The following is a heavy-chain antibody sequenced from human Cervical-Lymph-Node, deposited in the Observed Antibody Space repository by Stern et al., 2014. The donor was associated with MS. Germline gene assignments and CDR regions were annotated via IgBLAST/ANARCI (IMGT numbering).Heavy chain of an antibody. Sequence: QVTLRESGPTLVKPTQTLTLTCTFSGFSLSTSGVGVGWIRQPPGKALEWLAVIYWDDDKRFSPSLRSRITITKDTSKNQVVLTMTNLDPVDTATYYCVHRGGGSDWNGGYLDYWGQGILVTVSS. J-gene: IGHJ4*02. CDR3: VHRGGGSDWNGGYLDY. CDR1: GFSLSTSGVG. V-gene: IGHV2-5*02. CDR2: IYWDDDK. D-gene: IGHD1-1*01.